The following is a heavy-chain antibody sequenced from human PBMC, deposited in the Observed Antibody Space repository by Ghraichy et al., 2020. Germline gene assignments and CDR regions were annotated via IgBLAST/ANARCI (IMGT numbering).Heavy chain of an antibody. Sequence: GGSLRLSCAASGFTFSSYWIHWVRQAPGKGLVWVSHINTDGSTTTYADSVKGRFTISRDNAKNTLYLQMDSLRAEDTAVYYCARDADCVGNCYSHFDYWGQGALVTVSS. CDR3: ARDADCVGNCYSHFDY. CDR2: INTDGSTT. J-gene: IGHJ4*02. CDR1: GFTFSSYW. D-gene: IGHD2-21*02. V-gene: IGHV3-74*01.